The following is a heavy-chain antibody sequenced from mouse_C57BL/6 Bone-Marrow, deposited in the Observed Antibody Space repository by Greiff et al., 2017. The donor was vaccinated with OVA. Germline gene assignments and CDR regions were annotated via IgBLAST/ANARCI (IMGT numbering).Heavy chain of an antibody. CDR3: ARDDYGGAY. J-gene: IGHJ3*01. V-gene: IGHV5-4*01. D-gene: IGHD2-4*01. CDR1: GFTFSSYA. Sequence: EVHLVESGGGLVKPGGSLKLSCAASGFTFSSYAMSWVRQTPEKRLEWVATISDGGSYTYYPDNVKGRFTISRDNAKNNLYLQMSHLKSEDTAMYYCARDDYGGAYWGQGTLVTVSA. CDR2: ISDGGSYT.